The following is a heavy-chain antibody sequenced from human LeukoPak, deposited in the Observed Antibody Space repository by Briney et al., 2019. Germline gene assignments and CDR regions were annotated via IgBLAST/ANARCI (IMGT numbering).Heavy chain of an antibody. CDR2: ISAYNGNT. Sequence: ASVKVSCKASGYTFTSCGISWVRQAPGQGLEWMGWISAYNGNTNYAQKLQGRVTMTTDTSTSTAYMELRSLRSDDTAVYYCARGPGDFWSGYLYAFDIWGQGTMVTVSS. CDR1: GYTFTSCG. D-gene: IGHD3-3*01. J-gene: IGHJ3*02. V-gene: IGHV1-18*01. CDR3: ARGPGDFWSGYLYAFDI.